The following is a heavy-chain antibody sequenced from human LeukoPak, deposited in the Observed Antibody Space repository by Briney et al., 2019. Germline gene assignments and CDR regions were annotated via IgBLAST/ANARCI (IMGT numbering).Heavy chain of an antibody. V-gene: IGHV1-18*01. CDR3: ARAWFGELSRYYYYYGMDV. CDR2: ISAYNGNT. Sequence: ASVKVSCKASGYTFTIYGISWVRQAPGQGLEWMGWISAYNGNTNYAQKLQGRVTMTTDTSTSTAYMELRSLRSDDTAVYYCARAWFGELSRYYYYYGMDVWGQGTTVTVSS. D-gene: IGHD3-10*01. J-gene: IGHJ6*02. CDR1: GYTFTIYG.